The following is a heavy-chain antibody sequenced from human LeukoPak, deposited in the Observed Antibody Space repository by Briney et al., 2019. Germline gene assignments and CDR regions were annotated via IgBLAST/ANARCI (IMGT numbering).Heavy chain of an antibody. Sequence: SETPSLTCTVSGGSISSYYWSWVRQPPGKGLEWIGYIYYSGSTNYNPSLKSRVTISVDTSKNQFSLKLSSVTAADTAVYYCARVPCSSTSCYHYYYYMDVWGKGTTVTVSS. CDR1: GGSISSYY. J-gene: IGHJ6*03. CDR2: IYYSGST. V-gene: IGHV4-59*01. CDR3: ARVPCSSTSCYHYYYYMDV. D-gene: IGHD2-2*01.